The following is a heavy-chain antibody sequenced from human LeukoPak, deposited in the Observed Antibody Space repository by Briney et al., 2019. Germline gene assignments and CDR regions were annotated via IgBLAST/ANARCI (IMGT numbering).Heavy chain of an antibody. CDR3: ATGLGYCSGGSCPRRAFDI. J-gene: IGHJ3*02. V-gene: IGHV3-11*01. Sequence: GGSLRLSCAASGFTFSDYYMSWIRQAPGKGLEWVSFISSTGSTIYYADSVKGRFTISRDNAKNSVNLQMNSLRAEDTAVYYCATGLGYCSGGSCPRRAFDIWGQGTVVTVSS. CDR1: GFTFSDYY. D-gene: IGHD2-15*01. CDR2: ISSTGSTI.